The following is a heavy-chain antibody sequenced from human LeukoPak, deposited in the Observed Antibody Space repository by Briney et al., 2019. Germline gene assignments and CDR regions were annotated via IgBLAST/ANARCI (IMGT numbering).Heavy chain of an antibody. CDR2: MNPNSGNT. J-gene: IGHJ3*02. CDR1: GYTFTSYD. CDR3: ARIRQGVEGAFDI. D-gene: IGHD3-16*01. Sequence: ASVKVSCKASGYTFTSYDINWVRQATGQGLEWMGRMNPNSGNTGYAQKFQGRVTMTRNTSISTAYMELSSLRSEDTAVYYCARIRQGVEGAFDIWGQGTMVTVSS. V-gene: IGHV1-8*01.